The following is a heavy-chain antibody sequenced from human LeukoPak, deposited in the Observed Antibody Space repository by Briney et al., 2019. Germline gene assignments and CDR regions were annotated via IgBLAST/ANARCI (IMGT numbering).Heavy chain of an antibody. V-gene: IGHV4-59*01. CDR1: GGSISSYY. D-gene: IGHD1-26*01. CDR3: ARDCSGSYYVRGGYAFDI. CDR2: IYYTGST. J-gene: IGHJ3*02. Sequence: SETLSLTCTVSGGSISSYYWSWIRRPPGKGLEWIGYIYYTGSTDYNPSLKSRVAISVDTSKNQFSLKLSSVTAADTAVYYCARDCSGSYYVRGGYAFDIWGQGTMVTVSS.